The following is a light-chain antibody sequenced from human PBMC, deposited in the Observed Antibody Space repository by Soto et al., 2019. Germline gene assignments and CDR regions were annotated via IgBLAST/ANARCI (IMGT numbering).Light chain of an antibody. CDR1: SSDIGAYDY. Sequence: QSALTQPASLSGSPGQSITISCTGTSSDIGAYDYVSWFQQHPGKAPKLMISEVNNRPSGVSNRFSGSKSGNTAYLTISGLQVEDEAESFCFSFTTTSTQVFGTGTKVTVL. V-gene: IGLV2-14*01. CDR2: EVN. CDR3: FSFTTTSTQV. J-gene: IGLJ1*01.